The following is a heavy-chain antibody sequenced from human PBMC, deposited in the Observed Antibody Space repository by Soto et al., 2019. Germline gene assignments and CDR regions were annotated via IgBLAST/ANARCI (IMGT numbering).Heavy chain of an antibody. V-gene: IGHV3-49*04. CDR3: TRASSLDFAF. CDR1: GFTFGDYA. CDR2: IRRNAYGGTT. J-gene: IGHJ4*02. D-gene: IGHD3-16*01. Sequence: GVSLRLSCIASGFTFGDYALSWVRQAPGKGLEWVGFIRRNAYGGTTDYAASVKGRFTISRDDYKSIAYLQMNSLRTEDTALYYCTRASSLDFAFWGKGTLVTVSS.